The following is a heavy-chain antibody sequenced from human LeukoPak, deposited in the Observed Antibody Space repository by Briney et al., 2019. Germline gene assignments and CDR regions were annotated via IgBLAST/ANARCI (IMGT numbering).Heavy chain of an antibody. CDR3: ARSRRVRYCSNISCYAGFFEY. Sequence: GASVKVSCKASGGTFSSYAISWVRQAPGQGLEWMGGINPIFDSANYAQKFQGRVTITADESTSTAYMELSSLRSEDTAVYYCARSRRVRYCSNISCYAGFFEYWGQGTLVTVSS. CDR2: INPIFDSA. J-gene: IGHJ4*02. D-gene: IGHD2-2*01. V-gene: IGHV1-69*13. CDR1: GGTFSSYA.